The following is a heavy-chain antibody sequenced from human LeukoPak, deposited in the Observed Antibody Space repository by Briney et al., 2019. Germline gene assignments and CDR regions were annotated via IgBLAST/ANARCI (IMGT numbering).Heavy chain of an antibody. CDR2: IKSKAGGGTP. V-gene: IGHV3-15*01. Sequence: GGSLRLSCAASGFTFIDAWMSWVRQAPGKGLEWVGRIKSKAGGGTPDFAAPVKGRFTISRDDSQNTLYVQMDSLTTDDTAVYYCATIRDSSSWAFDYWGQGTLVTVSS. J-gene: IGHJ4*02. CDR1: GFTFIDAW. D-gene: IGHD6-13*01. CDR3: ATIRDSSSWAFDY.